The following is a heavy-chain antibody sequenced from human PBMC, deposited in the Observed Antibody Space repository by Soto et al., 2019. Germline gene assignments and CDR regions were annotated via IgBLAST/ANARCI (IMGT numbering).Heavy chain of an antibody. CDR1: GYTLTELS. CDR2: FDPEDGET. Sequence: GASVKVSCKVSGYTLTELSMHWVRQAPGKGLELMGGFDPEDGETIYAQKFQGRVTMTEDTSTDTAYMGLSSLRSEDTAVYYCATETWANNWFDPWGQGTLVTVYS. V-gene: IGHV1-24*01. D-gene: IGHD3-16*01. CDR3: ATETWANNWFDP. J-gene: IGHJ5*02.